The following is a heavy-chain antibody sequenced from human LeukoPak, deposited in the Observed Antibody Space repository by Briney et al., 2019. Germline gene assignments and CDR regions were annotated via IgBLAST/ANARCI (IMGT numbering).Heavy chain of an antibody. D-gene: IGHD6-19*01. CDR1: GFTFSSYA. Sequence: PGGSLRLSCAASGFTFSSYAMSWVRQAPGKGLEGVSAISGSGGSTYYADSVKGRFTISRDNSKNTPYLQMNSLRAEDTAVYYSARNRVAVTGQRFYRDVWGKGATVTVSS. V-gene: IGHV3-23*01. CDR2: ISGSGGST. CDR3: ARNRVAVTGQRFYRDV. J-gene: IGHJ6*03.